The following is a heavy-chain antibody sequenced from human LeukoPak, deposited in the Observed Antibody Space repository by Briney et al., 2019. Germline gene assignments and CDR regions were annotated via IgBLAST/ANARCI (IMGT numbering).Heavy chain of an antibody. J-gene: IGHJ4*02. CDR1: GYTFTSYY. Sequence: ASVKVSCKASGYTFTSYYMHWVRQAPGQGLEWMGIINPSGGSTSYAQKFQGRVTMTRDTSISTAYMELSRLRSDDTAVYYCAREDITGTKPPFDYWGQGTLVTVSS. CDR3: AREDITGTKPPFDY. D-gene: IGHD1-20*01. CDR2: INPSGGST. V-gene: IGHV1-46*01.